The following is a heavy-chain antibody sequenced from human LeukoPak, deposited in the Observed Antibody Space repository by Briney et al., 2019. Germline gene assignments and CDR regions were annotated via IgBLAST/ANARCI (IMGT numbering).Heavy chain of an antibody. V-gene: IGHV4-31*03. CDR3: ARLPWDFWSGIDNYYYYYGMDV. Sequence: SETLSLTCTVSGGSISSGGYYWSWIRQHPGKGLEWIGYIYYSGSTYYNPSLKSRVTISVDTSKNQFSLKLSSVTAADTAVYYCARLPWDFWSGIDNYYYYYGMDVWGQGTTVTVSS. D-gene: IGHD3-3*01. J-gene: IGHJ6*02. CDR2: IYYSGST. CDR1: GGSISSGGYY.